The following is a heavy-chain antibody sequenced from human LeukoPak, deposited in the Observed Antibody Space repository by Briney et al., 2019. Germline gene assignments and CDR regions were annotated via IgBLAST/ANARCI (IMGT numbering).Heavy chain of an antibody. J-gene: IGHJ4*02. Sequence: KSSETLSLTCAVYGGSFSGYYWSWIRQPPGKGLEWIGEINHSGSTNYNPSLKSRVTISVDTSKNQFSLKLSSVTAADTAVYYCARNRGDSSGYCYLNYWGQGTLVTVSS. CDR2: INHSGST. CDR1: GGSFSGYY. CDR3: ARNRGDSSGYCYLNY. V-gene: IGHV4-34*01. D-gene: IGHD3-22*01.